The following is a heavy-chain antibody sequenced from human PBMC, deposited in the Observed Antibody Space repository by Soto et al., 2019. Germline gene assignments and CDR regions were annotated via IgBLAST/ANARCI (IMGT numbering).Heavy chain of an antibody. Sequence: GGSLRLSCAASGFTFSSYSMNWVRQAPGKGLEWVSYISSSSSTIYYADSVKGRFTISRDNAKNSLYLQMNSLRAEDTAVYYCARVDRGGDYGPAFDIWGQGTMVTVSS. D-gene: IGHD4-17*01. CDR2: ISSSSSTI. V-gene: IGHV3-48*01. J-gene: IGHJ3*02. CDR3: ARVDRGGDYGPAFDI. CDR1: GFTFSSYS.